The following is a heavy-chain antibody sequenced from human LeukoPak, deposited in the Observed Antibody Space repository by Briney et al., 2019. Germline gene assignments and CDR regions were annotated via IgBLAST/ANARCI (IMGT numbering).Heavy chain of an antibody. CDR1: GHSFSNCW. V-gene: IGHV5-51*01. D-gene: IGHD2-8*01. CDR3: ARVSVSRMRVNYFDY. Sequence: ESLKISGKGPGHSFSNCWIAWVRQMPGKGLEWMGIIYPGDSDTRNSPSFQGHVTISTHNSISPPYLQWSSLKASDTAMYYCARVSVSRMRVNYFDYWGQGTLVTASS. CDR2: IYPGDSDT. J-gene: IGHJ4*02.